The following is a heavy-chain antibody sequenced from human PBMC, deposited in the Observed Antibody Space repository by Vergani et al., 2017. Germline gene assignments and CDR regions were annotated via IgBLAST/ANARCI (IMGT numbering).Heavy chain of an antibody. J-gene: IGHJ4*02. Sequence: QVQLVQSGAEVKKPGSSVKVSCKASGGTFSSYAISWVRQAPGQGLEWMGRIIPMFGIANYAQKFQGRVTITADKSTSTAYMELSSLRSEDTAVYYCLRGLGDVPVSNGDYWGQGTLVTVSS. CDR3: LRGLGDVPVSNGDY. CDR1: GGTFSSYA. CDR2: IIPMFGIA. V-gene: IGHV1-69*04. D-gene: IGHD2-21*01.